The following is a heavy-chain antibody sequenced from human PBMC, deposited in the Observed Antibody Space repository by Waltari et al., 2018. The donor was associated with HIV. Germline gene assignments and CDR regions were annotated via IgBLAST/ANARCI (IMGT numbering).Heavy chain of an antibody. CDR2: ISSDGSTT. V-gene: IGHV3-74*01. CDR1: GFTFGRYW. Sequence: EVQLVEYGGGLVQPGGSLRLSCAASGFTFGRYWRNWVRQAPGKVLLWVSCISSDGSTTNYADSVKGRLTISRDNAKNTLYLQMNSLRADDTAVYYCARENTMTYYDALDIWGQGTMVTVSS. D-gene: IGHD4-17*01. J-gene: IGHJ3*02. CDR3: ARENTMTYYDALDI.